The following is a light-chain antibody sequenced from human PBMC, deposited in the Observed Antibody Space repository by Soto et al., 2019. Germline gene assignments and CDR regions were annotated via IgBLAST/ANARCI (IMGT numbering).Light chain of an antibody. CDR3: QQYGSSGT. J-gene: IGKJ1*01. V-gene: IGKV3-20*01. CDR1: QSVDRY. Sequence: EVVLTQSPDTLSLSPGETATLSCRARQSVDRYVAWYQPKVGQAPRRLIYDASSRATGVGARLTGSGSGTDFTLTISRLEPEDFAVYYCQQYGSSGTFGQGTKVDIK. CDR2: DAS.